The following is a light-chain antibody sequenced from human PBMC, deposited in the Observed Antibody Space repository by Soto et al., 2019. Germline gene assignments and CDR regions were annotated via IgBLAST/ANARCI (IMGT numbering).Light chain of an antibody. J-gene: IGKJ4*02. CDR1: QSISGY. V-gene: IGKV1-5*03. CDR2: EAS. CDR3: QQYHSSPLT. Sequence: DVQMTQSPPILSASVGDRVIITCRASQSISGYLAWYQQKPGKVPEVLIYEASNLGSGVPSRFSGSGSGTDFSLPITSLQPDDFATYYCQQYHSSPLTFGGGTKVEIK.